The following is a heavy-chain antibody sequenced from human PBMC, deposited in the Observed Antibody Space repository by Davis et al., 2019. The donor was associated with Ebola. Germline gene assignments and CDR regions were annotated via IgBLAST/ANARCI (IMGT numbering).Heavy chain of an antibody. J-gene: IGHJ4*02. CDR1: GFTFTKYA. CDR2: ISADGSST. Sequence: PGGSLRLSCAASGFTFTKYAMSWVRQAPGKGLEWVSGISADGSSTDYADSVKGRFTISRDSSKNTVFMQMNSLGAEDTAVYYCAKGTYCGGDCYSLLDYWGQGTLVTVSS. D-gene: IGHD2-21*02. CDR3: AKGTYCGGDCYSLLDY. V-gene: IGHV3-23*01.